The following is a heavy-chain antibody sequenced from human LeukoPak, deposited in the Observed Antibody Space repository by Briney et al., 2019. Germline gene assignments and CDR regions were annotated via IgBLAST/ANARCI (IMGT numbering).Heavy chain of an antibody. V-gene: IGHV1-8*01. D-gene: IGHD3-10*01. Sequence: GASVKVSCNASGYTFTSYDINWVRQATGQGLEWMGWMNPNSGNTGYAQKFQGRVTMTRNTSISTAHMELSSLRSEDTAVYYCARAYGSGSYIWFDPWGQGTLVTVSS. J-gene: IGHJ5*02. CDR3: ARAYGSGSYIWFDP. CDR1: GYTFTSYD. CDR2: MNPNSGNT.